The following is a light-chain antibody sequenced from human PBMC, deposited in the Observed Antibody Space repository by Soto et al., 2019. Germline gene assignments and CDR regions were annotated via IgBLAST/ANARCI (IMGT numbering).Light chain of an antibody. V-gene: IGKV1-5*03. J-gene: IGKJ1*01. CDR1: QTISSW. CDR2: KAS. CDR3: QHYNSYSEA. Sequence: DIQMTQSPSTLSGSVGDRFTITCRASQTISSWLSWYQHKPWKAPKILIYKASTLKSGVPSRFSGSGSGTEFTLTISSLQPDDFATYYCQHYNSYSEAFGQGTKVDIK.